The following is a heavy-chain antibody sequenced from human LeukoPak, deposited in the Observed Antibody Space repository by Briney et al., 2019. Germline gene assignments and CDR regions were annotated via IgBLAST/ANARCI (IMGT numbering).Heavy chain of an antibody. D-gene: IGHD3-10*01. CDR3: AREGGGSMVRGVMTYFDY. J-gene: IGHJ4*02. Sequence: PSETLSLTCAVSGGSISSSNWWGWVRQPPGKGLEWIGEIYHSGSTNYNPSLKSRVTISVDKSKNQFSLKLSSVTAADTAVYYCAREGGGSMVRGVMTYFDYWGQGTLVTVSS. V-gene: IGHV4-4*02. CDR1: GGSISSSNW. CDR2: IYHSGST.